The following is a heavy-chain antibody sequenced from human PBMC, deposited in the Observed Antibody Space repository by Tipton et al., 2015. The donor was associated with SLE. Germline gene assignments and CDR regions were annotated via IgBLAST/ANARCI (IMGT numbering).Heavy chain of an antibody. V-gene: IGHV4-34*01. Sequence: TLSLTCAVYGGSFSGYYWSWIRQSPGKGLEWIGEINHSGSTNYNPSLKSRVTISVDTSKNQFSLKLSSVTAADTAVYYCARGYSSNADDYWGQGTLVTVSS. CDR2: INHSGST. CDR1: GGSFSGYY. CDR3: ARGYSSNADDY. D-gene: IGHD6-13*01. J-gene: IGHJ4*02.